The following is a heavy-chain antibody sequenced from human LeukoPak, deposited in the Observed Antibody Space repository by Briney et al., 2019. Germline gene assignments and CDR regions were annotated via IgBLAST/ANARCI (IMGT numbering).Heavy chain of an antibody. D-gene: IGHD3-10*01. CDR1: GASINSSGYY. CDR2: INHSGST. CDR3: ASRYYYGSGTKYNWFDP. V-gene: IGHV4-39*07. J-gene: IGHJ5*02. Sequence: SETLSLTCTVSGASINSSGYYWGWIRQPPGKGLEWIGEINHSGSTNYNPSLKSRVTISVDTSKNQFSLKLSSVTAADTAVYYCASRYYYGSGTKYNWFDPWGQGTLVTVSS.